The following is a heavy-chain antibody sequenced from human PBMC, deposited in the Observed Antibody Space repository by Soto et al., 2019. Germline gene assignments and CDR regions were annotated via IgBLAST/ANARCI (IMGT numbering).Heavy chain of an antibody. V-gene: IGHV4-30-4*01. Sequence: SETLSLTCTVSGGSISSGDYYWSWIRQPPGKGLEWIGYIYYSGSTYYNPSLKSRLTISVDTPKNQFSLRLSSVTAADTAVYYCAREGYSSSLDYWGQGTLVTVSS. D-gene: IGHD6-13*01. J-gene: IGHJ4*02. CDR2: IYYSGST. CDR3: AREGYSSSLDY. CDR1: GGSISSGDYY.